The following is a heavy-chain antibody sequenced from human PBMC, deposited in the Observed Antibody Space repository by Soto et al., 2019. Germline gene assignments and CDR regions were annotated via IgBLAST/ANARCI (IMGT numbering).Heavy chain of an antibody. CDR2: IFHTGST. D-gene: IGHD3-3*01. V-gene: IGHV4-30-2*01. CDR1: GGSISSGNFS. Sequence: SSETLSLTCTVSGGSISSGNFSWTWIRQPPGKGLEWIAYIFHTGSTFYNSSLKPRVSISVDRSKNQFSLKLKSVTETDTAVYYCARVKVGDLFRFNWSFDLWGRGTLVTVSS. CDR3: ARVKVGDLFRFNWSFDL. J-gene: IGHJ2*01.